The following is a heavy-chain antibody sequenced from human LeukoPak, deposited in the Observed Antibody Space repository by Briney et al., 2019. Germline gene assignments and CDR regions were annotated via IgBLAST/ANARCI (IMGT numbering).Heavy chain of an antibody. CDR3: AREGLGSSRRFFYFDY. D-gene: IGHD7-27*01. J-gene: IGHJ4*02. Sequence: GASVKVSCKASGYTFTSYAMNWVRQAPGQGLEWVGWINTNTGNPTYAQGFTGRFVFSLDTSVSTAYLQISSLKAEDTAVYYCAREGLGSSRRFFYFDYWGQGTLVTVSS. V-gene: IGHV7-4-1*02. CDR1: GYTFTSYA. CDR2: INTNTGNP.